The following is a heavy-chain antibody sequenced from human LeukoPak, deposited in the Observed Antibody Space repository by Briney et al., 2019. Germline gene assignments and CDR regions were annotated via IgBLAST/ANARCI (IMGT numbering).Heavy chain of an antibody. CDR2: INHSGST. D-gene: IGHD2-2*01. J-gene: IGHJ4*02. CDR3: ARASPSIVVVPPAPNFDF. V-gene: IGHV4-34*01. Sequence: SETLSLTCAVYGGSFSGYYWSWIRQPPGKGLEWTGEINHSGSTNYNPSLKSRVTISVDTSKNQFSLKLTSVTAADTAVYYCARASPSIVVVPPAPNFDFWGQGTLVTVSS. CDR1: GGSFSGYY.